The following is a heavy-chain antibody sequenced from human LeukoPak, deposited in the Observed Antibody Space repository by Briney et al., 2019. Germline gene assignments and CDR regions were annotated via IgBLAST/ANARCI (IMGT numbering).Heavy chain of an antibody. V-gene: IGHV3-21*01. CDR1: GFTFSSYS. CDR3: ARELGYYYYGMDV. Sequence: PGGSLRLSCAASGFTFSSYSMNWVRQAPGKGLEWVSSISSSSSYMYYADSVKGRFTISRDNAKNSLYLQMNSLRAEDTAVYYCARELGYYYYGMDVWGQGTTVTVSS. D-gene: IGHD7-27*01. CDR2: ISSSSSYM. J-gene: IGHJ6*02.